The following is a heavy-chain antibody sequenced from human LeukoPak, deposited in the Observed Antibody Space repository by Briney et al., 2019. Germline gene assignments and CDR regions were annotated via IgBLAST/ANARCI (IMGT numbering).Heavy chain of an antibody. CDR3: AKDRGWYDY. CDR2: ISGDGGST. CDR1: GFTFDDYA. J-gene: IGHJ4*02. D-gene: IGHD6-19*01. V-gene: IGHV3-43*02. Sequence: PGGSLRLSCAASGFTFDDYAMHWVRQAPGKGLEWVSLISGDGGSTYYADSVKGRFAISRDNSKNSLYLQMNSLRTEDTALYHCAKDRGWYDYWGQGTLVTVSP.